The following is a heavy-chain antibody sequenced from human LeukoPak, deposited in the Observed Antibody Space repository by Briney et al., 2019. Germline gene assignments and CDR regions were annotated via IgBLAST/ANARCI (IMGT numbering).Heavy chain of an antibody. J-gene: IGHJ4*02. CDR2: ISWNSGSI. V-gene: IGHV3-9*01. D-gene: IGHD4-17*01. Sequence: PGRSLRLSCAASGFTFDDYAMHWVRQAPGKGLEWVSGISWNSGSIGYADSVKGRFTISRDNAKNSLYLQMNSLRAEDTAVYYCASNDYGDYLFDYWGQGTLVTVSS. CDR3: ASNDYGDYLFDY. CDR1: GFTFDDYA.